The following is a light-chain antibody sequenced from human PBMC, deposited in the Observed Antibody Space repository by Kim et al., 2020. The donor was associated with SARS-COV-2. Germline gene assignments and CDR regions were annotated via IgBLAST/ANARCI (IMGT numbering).Light chain of an antibody. V-gene: IGLV1-47*01. CDR3: AAWDDSLSGVV. CDR2: NS. Sequence: QSVLTQPPSASGTPGQRVTISCSGSSSNIGNNYLYWYQQLPGMAPKLLIYNSQRPSGVPDRFSGSKSGTSASLAISGLRSGDEGDYYCAAWDDSLSGVVFGGGTQLTVL. CDR1: SSNIGNNY. J-gene: IGLJ2*01.